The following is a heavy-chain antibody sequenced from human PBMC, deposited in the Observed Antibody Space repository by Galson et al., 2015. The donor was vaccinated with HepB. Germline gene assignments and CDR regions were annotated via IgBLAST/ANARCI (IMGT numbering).Heavy chain of an antibody. J-gene: IGHJ3*02. D-gene: IGHD3-22*01. CDR3: AKAVITMIVYDAFDI. V-gene: IGHV3-23*01. CDR1: GFTFSSYA. CDR2: ISGSGGST. Sequence: SLRLSCAASGFTFSSYAMSWVRQAPGKGLEWVSAISGSGGSTYYADSVKGRFTISRDNSKNTLYLQMNGLRAEDTAVYYCAKAVITMIVYDAFDIWGQGTMVTVFS.